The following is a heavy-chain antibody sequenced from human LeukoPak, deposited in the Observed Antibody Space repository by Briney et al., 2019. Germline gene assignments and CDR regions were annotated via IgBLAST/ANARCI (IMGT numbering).Heavy chain of an antibody. CDR2: IYSGGST. V-gene: IGHV3-53*05. CDR3: ARDTDYYDSSGYYTPPSFAFDY. Sequence: GGSLRLSCAASGFTVSSNYMSWVRQAPGKGLEWVSVIYSGGSTYYADSVKGRFTISRDNSKNTLYLQMNSLRAEDTAVYYCARDTDYYDSSGYYTPPSFAFDYWGQGTLVTVSS. D-gene: IGHD3-22*01. J-gene: IGHJ4*02. CDR1: GFTVSSNY.